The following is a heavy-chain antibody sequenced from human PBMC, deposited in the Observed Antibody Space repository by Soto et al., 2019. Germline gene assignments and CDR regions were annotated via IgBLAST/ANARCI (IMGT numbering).Heavy chain of an antibody. V-gene: IGHV1-46*01. CDR3: ARDREMALYYFTY. J-gene: IGHJ4*02. Sequence: ASVKVSCKASGYTFTSYYMHWVRQAPGQGLEWMGIINPSGGSTSYAQKFQGRVTVTRDTSTSTVYMGLSSLRSEDTAVYYCARDREMALYYFTYWGQGTLVTVSS. CDR2: INPSGGST. D-gene: IGHD1-26*01. CDR1: GYTFTSYY.